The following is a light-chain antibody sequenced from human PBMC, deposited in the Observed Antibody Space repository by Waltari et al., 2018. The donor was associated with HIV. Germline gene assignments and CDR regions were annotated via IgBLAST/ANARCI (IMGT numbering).Light chain of an antibody. J-gene: IGLJ3*02. V-gene: IGLV10-54*01. Sequence: QAGLTQPPSVSKALGQTATLTCNGDKNNVGFQGASWLKHHQGHPPKLLSYRGNNRPSGVPDRFSASTSGKTASLNITGLLADDEADYYCSSWDTKLNGWVFGGGTHLTVL. CDR3: SSWDTKLNGWV. CDR1: KNNVGFQG. CDR2: RGN.